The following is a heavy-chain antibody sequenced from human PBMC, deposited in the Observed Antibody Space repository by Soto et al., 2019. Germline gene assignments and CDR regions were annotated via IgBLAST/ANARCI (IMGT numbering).Heavy chain of an antibody. V-gene: IGHV1-69*13. CDR3: ARDGLYCSGSSCYTGWFDP. J-gene: IGHJ5*02. Sequence: SVKISCKASGGTFSSYAISWVRQAPGQGLEWMGGIIPIFGTANYAQKFQGRVTITADESTSTAYMELSSLRSEDTAVYYCARDGLYCSGSSCYTGWFDPWGQGTLVTV. CDR1: GGTFSSYA. D-gene: IGHD2-15*01. CDR2: IIPIFGTA.